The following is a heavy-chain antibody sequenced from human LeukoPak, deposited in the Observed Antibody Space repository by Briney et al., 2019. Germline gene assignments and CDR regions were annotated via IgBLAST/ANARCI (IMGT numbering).Heavy chain of an antibody. CDR1: GGSFRGYY. D-gene: IGHD4-11*01. CDR2: INHSGST. CDR3: ARGPYSNYVLAQYFDY. Sequence: SETLSLTCAVYGGSFRGYYWSWIRQPPGKGLEWIGEINHSGSTNYNPSLKSRVTISVDTSKNQFSLKLSSVTAADTAVYYCARGPYSNYVLAQYFDYWGQGTLVTVSS. V-gene: IGHV4-34*01. J-gene: IGHJ4*02.